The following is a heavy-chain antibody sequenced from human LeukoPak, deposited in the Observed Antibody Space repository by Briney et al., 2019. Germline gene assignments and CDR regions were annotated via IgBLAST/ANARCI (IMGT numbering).Heavy chain of an antibody. CDR2: INPSGGTT. J-gene: IGHJ4*02. D-gene: IGHD6-19*01. V-gene: IGHV1-46*01. Sequence: GASVKVSCKTSGYTFTTYYMHWVRQAPGQGLEWMGIINPSGGTTNYAQKFQGRVTMTRDTSTTTLYMELSSLRSEDTAVYYCARGRPGSGWPFDYWGQGTLVTVSS. CDR3: ARGRPGSGWPFDY. CDR1: GYTFTTYY.